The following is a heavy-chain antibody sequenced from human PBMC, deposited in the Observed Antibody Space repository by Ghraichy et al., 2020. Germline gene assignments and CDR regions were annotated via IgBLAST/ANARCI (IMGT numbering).Heavy chain of an antibody. CDR2: INWNGGST. CDR3: ARARGIAAADYFDY. Sequence: GGSLRLSCAASGFTFDDYGMSWVRQAPGKGLEWVSGINWNGGSTGYADSVKGRFTISRDNTKNSLYLQMNSLRAEDTALYHCARARGIAAADYFDYWGQGTLVTVSS. D-gene: IGHD6-13*01. CDR1: GFTFDDYG. V-gene: IGHV3-20*01. J-gene: IGHJ4*02.